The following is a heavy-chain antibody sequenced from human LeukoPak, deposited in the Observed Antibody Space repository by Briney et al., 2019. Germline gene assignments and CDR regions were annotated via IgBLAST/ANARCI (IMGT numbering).Heavy chain of an antibody. CDR1: KFTFAAYD. CDR2: ISYDENDK. V-gene: IGHV3-30*18. Sequence: PGRSLRLSCAASKFTFAAYDMHWVRQAPGKGLEWVAVISYDENDKYYADSVKGRFTISRDNAKNTLYLQMNSLRSEDTAVYYCAKGPDRSGLHSLDYWGQGTLVTVSS. J-gene: IGHJ4*02. CDR3: AKGPDRSGLHSLDY. D-gene: IGHD3-22*01.